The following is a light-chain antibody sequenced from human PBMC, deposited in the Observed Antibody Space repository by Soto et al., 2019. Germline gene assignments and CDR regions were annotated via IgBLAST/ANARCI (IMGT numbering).Light chain of an antibody. CDR3: HQYGSSPPFT. V-gene: IGKV3-20*01. J-gene: IGKJ3*01. Sequence: EIVLTQSPGTLSLSPGERATLSCRASQTITSNFLAWYQQKPGQAPRLLMYGASSRATGIPDRFSGGGSETEVTLTISRLEPEDFAVYYCHQYGSSPPFTFGPGTNVDIK. CDR2: GAS. CDR1: QTITSNF.